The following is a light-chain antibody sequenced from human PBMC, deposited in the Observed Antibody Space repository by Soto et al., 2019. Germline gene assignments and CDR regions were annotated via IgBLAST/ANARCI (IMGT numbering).Light chain of an antibody. V-gene: IGKV1-39*01. CDR1: QRIDSF. Sequence: DIQMTQSPSSLSASVGDRVTLICRASQRIDSFLNWYQQKPGKPPRLLIYSASSLQSGVPSRFSGSGSGTDFTLTINGLQAEDFATYYCQQGYSTPRLTFGGGTKVESK. J-gene: IGKJ4*01. CDR3: QQGYSTPRLT. CDR2: SAS.